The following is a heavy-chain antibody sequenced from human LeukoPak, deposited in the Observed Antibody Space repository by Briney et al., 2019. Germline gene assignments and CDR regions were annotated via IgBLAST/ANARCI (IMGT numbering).Heavy chain of an antibody. Sequence: ASVKVSCKASGCTFTSYYMHWVRQAPGQGLEWMGIINPSGGSTSYAQKSQGRVTMTRDTSTSTVYMELSSLRSEDTAVYYCARAPKIRSTYYDFWSGIDYWGQGTLVTVSS. CDR3: ARAPKIRSTYYDFWSGIDY. CDR1: GCTFTSYY. CDR2: INPSGGST. J-gene: IGHJ4*02. D-gene: IGHD3-3*01. V-gene: IGHV1-46*03.